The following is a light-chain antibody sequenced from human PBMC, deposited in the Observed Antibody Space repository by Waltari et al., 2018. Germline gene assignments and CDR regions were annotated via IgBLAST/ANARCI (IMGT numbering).Light chain of an antibody. J-gene: IGKJ3*01. CDR3: QQSYITPRT. Sequence: DIQMTQSPSSLSASVGDRVIITCRASQTISTYLNWYRQKPGKAPDLLIYSASTLQSGVPSRFSGSGSGTEFTLTISTLQPEYFATYYCQQSYITPRTFGPGTKVDLK. CDR1: QTISTY. V-gene: IGKV1-39*01. CDR2: SAS.